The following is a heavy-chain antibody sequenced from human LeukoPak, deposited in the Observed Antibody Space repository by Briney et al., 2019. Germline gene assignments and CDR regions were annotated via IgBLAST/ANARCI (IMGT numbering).Heavy chain of an antibody. CDR1: GGSISSYF. CDR3: ARETRESRYFDL. V-gene: IGHV4-4*07. J-gene: IGHJ2*01. Sequence: SETLSLTCTVSGGSISSYFWSWIRQPAGKGLEWIGRIHTSGSTNYNSSLKTRVAMSLDTSKNQSSLNLTSVTAADTAVYYCARETRESRYFDLRGRGTPVTVSS. D-gene: IGHD4-23*01. CDR2: IHTSGST.